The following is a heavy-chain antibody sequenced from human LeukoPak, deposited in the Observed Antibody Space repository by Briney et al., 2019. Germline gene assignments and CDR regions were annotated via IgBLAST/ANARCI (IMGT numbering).Heavy chain of an antibody. CDR3: AKWGFSGWYYFVY. Sequence: GRSLRLSCAASGFTFSSYGMHWVRQAPGKGLEWVAVISYDGSNKYYADSVKGRFTISRDNSKNTLYLQMNSLRAEDTAVYYCAKWGFSGWYYFVYWGQGTLVTVSS. CDR2: ISYDGSNK. D-gene: IGHD6-19*01. V-gene: IGHV3-30*18. CDR1: GFTFSSYG. J-gene: IGHJ4*02.